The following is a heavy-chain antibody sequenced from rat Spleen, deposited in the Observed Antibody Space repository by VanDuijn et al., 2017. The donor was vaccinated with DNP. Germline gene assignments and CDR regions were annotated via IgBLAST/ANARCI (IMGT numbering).Heavy chain of an antibody. D-gene: IGHD1-3*01. CDR2: ITSSGSDT. Sequence: EVQLVESGGDLVQPGRSLKLSCVATGFTLKNYWMTWIRQVPGKGLEWFASITSSGSDTYYPDSVKGRFTISRDNAKSSLFLQMDSLRSEDTATYYCASLNYGRATWFAYWGQGTLVTVSS. CDR1: GFTLKNYW. CDR3: ASLNYGRATWFAY. J-gene: IGHJ3*01. V-gene: IGHV5-31*01.